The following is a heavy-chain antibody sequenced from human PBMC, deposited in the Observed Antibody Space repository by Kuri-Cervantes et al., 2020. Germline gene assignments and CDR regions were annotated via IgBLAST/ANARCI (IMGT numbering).Heavy chain of an antibody. Sequence: LSLTCAVYGGSFSGYYWSWIRQPPGKGLEWIGEINHSGSTNYNPSLKSRVTISPDTSKNQFSLKLGSVTAADTALYYCARAPPYSYDSSGYPLYYFDYWGQGTLVTVSS. CDR1: GGSFSGYY. V-gene: IGHV4-34*01. J-gene: IGHJ4*02. CDR2: INHSGST. D-gene: IGHD3-22*01. CDR3: ARAPPYSYDSSGYPLYYFDY.